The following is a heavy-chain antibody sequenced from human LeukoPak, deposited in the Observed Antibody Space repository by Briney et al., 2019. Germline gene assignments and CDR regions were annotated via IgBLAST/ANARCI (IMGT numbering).Heavy chain of an antibody. Sequence: ASVKVSCKASGYTFTGYYMHWVRQAPGQGLEWMGWINPNSGGTNYAQKFQGRVTMTRDTSISTAYMELSRLRSDDTAVYYCARDVQGAYCSSTNCYNWFDPWGQGTLVTVSS. D-gene: IGHD2-2*01. CDR1: GYTFTGYY. CDR2: INPNSGGT. J-gene: IGHJ5*02. V-gene: IGHV1-2*02. CDR3: ARDVQGAYCSSTNCYNWFDP.